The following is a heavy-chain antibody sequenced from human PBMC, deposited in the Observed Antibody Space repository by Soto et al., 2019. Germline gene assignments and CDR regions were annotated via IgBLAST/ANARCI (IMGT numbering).Heavy chain of an antibody. J-gene: IGHJ4*02. CDR1: GFTFSFYD. V-gene: IGHV3-48*03. CDR3: ARKASDHLDY. Sequence: PGGSLRLSCAASGFTFSFYDVNWVRQAPGKGLEWVSYISSGGGTVYYADSVKGRFTISRDNAKNSLYLQMNSLRAEDTAVYYCARKASDHLDYWGQGTLVTVSS. CDR2: ISSGGGTV.